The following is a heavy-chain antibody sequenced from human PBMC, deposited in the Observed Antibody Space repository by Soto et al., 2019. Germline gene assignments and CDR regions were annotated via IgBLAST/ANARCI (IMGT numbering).Heavy chain of an antibody. CDR1: VFPFSSYD. V-gene: IGHV3-13*01. D-gene: IGHD3-22*01. Sequence: GGSLRLSCAASVFPFSSYDMHWVRQATGKGLEWVSAIGTAGDTYYPGSVKGRFTISRENAKNSLYLQMNSLRAEDTAVYYCARGTYYYDSSGYYYPRLFDYWGQGTLVTVSS. J-gene: IGHJ4*02. CDR3: ARGTYYYDSSGYYYPRLFDY. CDR2: IGTAGDT.